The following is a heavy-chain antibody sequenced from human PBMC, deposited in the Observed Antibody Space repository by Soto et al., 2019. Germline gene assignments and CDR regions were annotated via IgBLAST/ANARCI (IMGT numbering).Heavy chain of an antibody. CDR3: ARPRTVAATKGYDY. D-gene: IGHD4-4*01. V-gene: IGHV1-69*01. Sequence: QVQLVQSGAEVKKVGSLVKVSCKASGGTFSRYPIAWVRQAPGHGLEWMGQIIPIFGTISHAQNFQGRITITADESTSTAYMELSSLRSDDTAVYYCARPRTVAATKGYDYWGQGTLVTVSS. CDR1: GGTFSRYP. J-gene: IGHJ4*02. CDR2: IIPIFGTI.